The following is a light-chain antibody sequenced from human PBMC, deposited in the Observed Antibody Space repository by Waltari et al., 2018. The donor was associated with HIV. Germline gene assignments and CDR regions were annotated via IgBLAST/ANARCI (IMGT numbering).Light chain of an antibody. J-gene: IGLJ2*01. Sequence: QSALTPPPSASGSPGPSVTISCTGTNSDIGGYTYVSWYQQHPGKAPKLVISEVTKRPSGVPDRFSGSKSGTTASLTVSGLQAEDEADYYCSSYADRNGFYVVFGGGTRLTVL. CDR3: SSYADRNGFYVV. V-gene: IGLV2-8*01. CDR1: NSDIGGYTY. CDR2: EVT.